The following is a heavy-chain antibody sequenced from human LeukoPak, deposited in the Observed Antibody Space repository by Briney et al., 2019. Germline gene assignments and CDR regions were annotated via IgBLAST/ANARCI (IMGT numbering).Heavy chain of an antibody. D-gene: IGHD4-11*01. V-gene: IGHV3-30*02. CDR2: IQNDGSIE. CDR3: VKDQVTH. J-gene: IGHJ4*02. CDR1: GFTFSSYA. Sequence: GGSLRLSCAASGFTFSSYAMHWVRQAPCKGLEWVAFIQNDGSIEFYVDSVKGRFSISRDNSKNTVSLQMNSLRVEDTAMYYCVKDQVTHWGQGTLVTVSS.